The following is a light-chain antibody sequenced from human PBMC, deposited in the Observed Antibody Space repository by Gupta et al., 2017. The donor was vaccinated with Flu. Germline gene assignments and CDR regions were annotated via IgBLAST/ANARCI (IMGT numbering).Light chain of an antibody. Sequence: EEAILSGRAGSRVSNSCLAWYQQKPGQALRLLVFGASNWAAGVPYRFSGNGSGTDFSLTISRLEPEDFAVYFCQQYGNSPLTFGRGTEVELK. CDR2: GAS. CDR1: SRVSNSC. CDR3: QQYGNSPLT. V-gene: IGKV3-20*01. J-gene: IGKJ4*01.